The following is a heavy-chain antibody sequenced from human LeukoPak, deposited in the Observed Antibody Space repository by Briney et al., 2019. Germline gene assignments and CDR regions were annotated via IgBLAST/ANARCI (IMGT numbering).Heavy chain of an antibody. J-gene: IGHJ4*02. CDR2: ISSSGSTI. D-gene: IGHD3-22*01. CDR3: TYYHDSSGFDY. CDR1: GFTFSSYE. Sequence: GGSLRLSCAASGFTFSSYEMNWVRQAPGKGLEWVSYISSSGSTIYYADSVKGRFTISRDNAKNSLYLQMNSLRAEDTAVYYCTYYHDSSGFDYWGQGTLVTVSS. V-gene: IGHV3-48*03.